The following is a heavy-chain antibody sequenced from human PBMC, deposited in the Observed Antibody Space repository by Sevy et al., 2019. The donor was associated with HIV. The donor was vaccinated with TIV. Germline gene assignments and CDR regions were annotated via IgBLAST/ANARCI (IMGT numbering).Heavy chain of an antibody. CDR2: IYYNGHI. V-gene: IGHV4-59*08. CDR3: AGENAWGRGYS. J-gene: IGHJ4*02. CDR1: GGSITSLY. Sequence: SETLSLTCTVSGGSITSLYWNWIRQPPDKGLEWIANIYYNGHINYNPSLKSRVTLSLDTSKNQLSLRLSSVTAADTAMYYCAGENAWGRGYSWGQGTLVTVSS. D-gene: IGHD1-26*01.